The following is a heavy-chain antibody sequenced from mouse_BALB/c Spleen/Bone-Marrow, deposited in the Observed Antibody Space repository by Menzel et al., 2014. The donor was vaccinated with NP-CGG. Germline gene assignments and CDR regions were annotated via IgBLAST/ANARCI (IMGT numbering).Heavy chain of an antibody. Sequence: EVKVEESGGGLVQPGGPRKLSCAASGFTFSSFGMHWVRQAPEKGLEWVAYISSGSSTIFYADTVKGRFTVSRDNPKNTLFLQMTSLRSEDTAMYYCTRGGNWDDFDYWGQGTTLTVSS. J-gene: IGHJ2*01. CDR1: GFTFSSFG. V-gene: IGHV5-17*02. CDR3: TRGGNWDDFDY. D-gene: IGHD4-1*01. CDR2: ISSGSSTI.